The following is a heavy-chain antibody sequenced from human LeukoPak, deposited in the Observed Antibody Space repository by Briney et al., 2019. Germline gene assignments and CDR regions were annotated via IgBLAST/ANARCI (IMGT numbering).Heavy chain of an antibody. Sequence: GGSLRLSCAASGFTFSSYAMSWVRQAPGKGLEWVSAISGSGGSTYYADSVKGRFTISRDNSKNTLYPQMSSLRAEDTAVYYCAKDDGGSYYIYYYYMDVWGKGTTVTISS. CDR3: AKDDGGSYYIYYYYMDV. V-gene: IGHV3-23*01. CDR1: GFTFSSYA. J-gene: IGHJ6*03. CDR2: ISGSGGST. D-gene: IGHD1-26*01.